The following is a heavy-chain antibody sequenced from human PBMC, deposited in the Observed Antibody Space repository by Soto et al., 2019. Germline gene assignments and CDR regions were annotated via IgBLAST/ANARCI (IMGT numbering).Heavy chain of an antibody. V-gene: IGHV1-69*12. Sequence: QVQLVQSGAEVKKPGSSVKVSCKASGGTFSSYAISWVRQAPGQGLEWMGGIIPIFGTANYAQKFQGRVTTTADASTSTDKMELSILRYEDTAVYYCARESSTEYYYYYGMDVWGQGTTVTVSS. CDR2: IIPIFGTA. CDR3: ARESSTEYYYYYGMDV. CDR1: GGTFSSYA. J-gene: IGHJ6*02. D-gene: IGHD3-3*02.